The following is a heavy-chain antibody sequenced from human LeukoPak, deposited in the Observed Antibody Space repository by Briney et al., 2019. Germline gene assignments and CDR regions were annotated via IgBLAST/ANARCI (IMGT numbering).Heavy chain of an antibody. CDR1: GFTFSNYG. CDR3: AKDMASRDDYSDLFDY. Sequence: GGSLRLSCAASGFTFSNYGMHWVRQAPGKGLEWVTFILYDGSKKYYADSVKGRFTISRDNSKNTLYLQMSSLRAEDTAVYYCAKDMASRDDYSDLFDYWGQGTLVTVSS. CDR2: ILYDGSKK. D-gene: IGHD4-17*01. V-gene: IGHV3-30*02. J-gene: IGHJ4*02.